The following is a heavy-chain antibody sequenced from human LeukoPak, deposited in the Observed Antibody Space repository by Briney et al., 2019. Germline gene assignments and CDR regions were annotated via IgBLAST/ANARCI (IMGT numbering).Heavy chain of an antibody. CDR1: GFTVSSNY. CDR3: ASGHRLGLHAFDI. D-gene: IGHD3-9*01. Sequence: GGSLRLSCAASGFTVSSNYTSWIRQAPGKGLGWVSVIYSGGSTYYADSVKGRFTISRDNSKNTLYLQMNSLRAEDTAVYYCASGHRLGLHAFDIWGQGTMVTVSS. V-gene: IGHV3-66*01. J-gene: IGHJ3*02. CDR2: IYSGGST.